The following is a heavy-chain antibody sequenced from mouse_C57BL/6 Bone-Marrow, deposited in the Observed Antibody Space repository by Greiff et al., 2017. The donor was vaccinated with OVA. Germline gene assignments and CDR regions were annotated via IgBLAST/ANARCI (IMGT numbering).Heavy chain of an antibody. D-gene: IGHD1-1*01. Sequence: VQLKESGGDLVKPGGSLKLSCAASGFTFSSYGMSWVRQTPDKRLEWVATISSGGSYTYYPDSVKGRFTISRDNAKNTLYLQMSSLKSEDTAMYYCARQGYYGSSSWFAYWGQGTLVTVSA. V-gene: IGHV5-6*01. CDR2: ISSGGSYT. CDR1: GFTFSSYG. J-gene: IGHJ3*01. CDR3: ARQGYYGSSSWFAY.